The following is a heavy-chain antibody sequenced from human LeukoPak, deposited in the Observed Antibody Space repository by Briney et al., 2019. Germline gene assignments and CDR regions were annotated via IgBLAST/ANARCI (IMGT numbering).Heavy chain of an antibody. CDR3: ARGSSPGFYYYYYYMDV. CDR1: GYTFTSYG. CDR2: ISAYNGNT. Sequence: GASVKVSCKASGYTFTSYGISWVRRAPGQGLEWMGWISAYNGNTNYAQKLQGRVTMTTDTSTSTAYMELRSLRSDDTAVYYCARGSSPGFYYYYYYMDVWGKGTTVTVSS. V-gene: IGHV1-18*01. D-gene: IGHD1-1*01. J-gene: IGHJ6*03.